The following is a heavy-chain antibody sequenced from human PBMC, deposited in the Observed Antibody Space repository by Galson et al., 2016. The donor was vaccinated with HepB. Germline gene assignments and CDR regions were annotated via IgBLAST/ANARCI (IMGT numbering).Heavy chain of an antibody. J-gene: IGHJ6*02. CDR1: GGSISSGDHY. V-gene: IGHV4-31*03. Sequence: TLSLTCTVSGGSISSGDHYWSWIRQHPGKGLEWIGYIDYNERTYYNPSLRSRVTISVDTSKNQVSLRLSSVTAAETAVYYCARDRGCTGRVCYLYGMDDCGQGTTVTVS. CDR2: IDYNERT. D-gene: IGHD2-8*02. CDR3: ARDRGCTGRVCYLYGMDD.